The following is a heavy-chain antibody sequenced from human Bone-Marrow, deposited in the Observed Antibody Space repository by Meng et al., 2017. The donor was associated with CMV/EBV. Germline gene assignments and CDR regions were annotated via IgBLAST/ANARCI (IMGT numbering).Heavy chain of an antibody. CDR1: GFTLSDYY. CDR3: VREDYGDYFFDT. V-gene: IGHV3-11*01. D-gene: IGHD4-17*01. CDR2: ISSSGNTI. J-gene: IGHJ4*02. Sequence: GGSLRLSCAASGFTLSDYYVSWIRQAPGKGLEWLSYISSSGNTIHYADSVMGRFIISRDTPNNSVYLQMNRLRAEDTAVYYCVREDYGDYFFDTWGQGTRVTVFS.